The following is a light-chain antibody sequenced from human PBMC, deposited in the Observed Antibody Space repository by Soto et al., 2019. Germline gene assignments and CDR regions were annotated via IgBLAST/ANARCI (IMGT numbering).Light chain of an antibody. CDR2: GAS. CDR1: QRIATW. CDR3: QQYHLYWT. J-gene: IGKJ1*01. V-gene: IGKV1-5*01. Sequence: DIQMTQSPSSLSASVGDRVTITCRASQRIATWLAWYQHQPGSAPKLLIYGASTLQSGVPSRFSGSGSGAEFTLTIDNLQPEDFATYYCQQYHLYWTFGPGTKVDIK.